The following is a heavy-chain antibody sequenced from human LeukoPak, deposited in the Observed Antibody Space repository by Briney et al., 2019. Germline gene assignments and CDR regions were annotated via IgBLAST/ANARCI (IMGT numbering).Heavy chain of an antibody. Sequence: PGGSLKLSCTAAGFTFSSYWMHWVRQVPGNGLVWVSHINTDGSSTSYAGSVKGRFTISRDNAKNTLYLQVNSLRAEDTAVYYCTASLLSPGNIWGQGTVVTVSS. V-gene: IGHV3-74*01. CDR2: INTDGSST. J-gene: IGHJ3*02. CDR3: TASLLSPGNI. D-gene: IGHD3-10*01. CDR1: GFTFSSYW.